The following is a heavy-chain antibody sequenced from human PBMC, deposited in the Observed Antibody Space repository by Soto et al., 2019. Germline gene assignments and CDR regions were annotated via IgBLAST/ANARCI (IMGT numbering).Heavy chain of an antibody. CDR3: ARSPGGYYID. Sequence: PGGSLRLSCAASGFTFSSYAMSWVRQAPGKGLEWVSAISGSGGSTFYADPVKGRFTISRDNSKNTVYLQMNSLRAEGTAVYYCARSPGGYYIDWGQGTMVTVSS. J-gene: IGHJ3*01. D-gene: IGHD3-9*01. V-gene: IGHV3-23*01. CDR1: GFTFSSYA. CDR2: ISGSGGST.